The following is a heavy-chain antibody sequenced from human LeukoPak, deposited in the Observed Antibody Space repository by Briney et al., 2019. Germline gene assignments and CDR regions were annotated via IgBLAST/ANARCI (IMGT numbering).Heavy chain of an antibody. Sequence: PSETLSLTCTVSGGSISSYYWSWIRQPPGKGLEWIGYIYYSGSTNYKPSLKSRVTISVDTSKNQFSLKLSSVTAADTAVYYCARSKYGGPDYWGQGTLVTVSS. CDR3: ARSKYGGPDY. J-gene: IGHJ4*02. V-gene: IGHV4-59*01. CDR2: IYYSGST. CDR1: GGSISSYY. D-gene: IGHD3-10*02.